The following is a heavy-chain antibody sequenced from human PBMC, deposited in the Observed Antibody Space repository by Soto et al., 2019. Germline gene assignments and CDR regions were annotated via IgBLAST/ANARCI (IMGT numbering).Heavy chain of an antibody. CDR2: INPSGGST. Sequence: ASVKVSCKASGYTFTSYYMHWVRQAPGQGLEWMGIINPSGGSTIYAQKFQGRVTMTEDTSTDTAYMELSSLRSEDTAVYYCATSIVGATQYYYGMDVWGQGTTVTVSS. CDR3: ATSIVGATQYYYGMDV. CDR1: GYTFTSYY. J-gene: IGHJ6*02. V-gene: IGHV1-46*01. D-gene: IGHD1-26*01.